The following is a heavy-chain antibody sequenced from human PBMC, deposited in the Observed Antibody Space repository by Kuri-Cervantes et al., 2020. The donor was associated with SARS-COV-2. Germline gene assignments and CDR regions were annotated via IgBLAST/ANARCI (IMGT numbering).Heavy chain of an antibody. J-gene: IGHJ4*02. D-gene: IGHD1-14*01. CDR2: INHSGST. V-gene: IGHV4-34*01. CDR3: ARDPRYLARGGGFDY. CDR1: GGSFSGYY. Sequence: SETLSLTCAVYGGSFSGYYWSWIRQPPGKGLEWIGEINHSGSTNYNPSLKSRATISVDTSKNQFSLKLSSVTAADTAVYYCARDPRYLARGGGFDYWGQGTLVTVSS.